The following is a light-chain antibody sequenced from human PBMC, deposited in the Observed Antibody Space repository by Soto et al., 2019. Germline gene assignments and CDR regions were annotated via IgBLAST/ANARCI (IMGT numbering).Light chain of an antibody. J-gene: IGLJ1*01. V-gene: IGLV2-14*01. CDR2: DVS. CDR3: SSYTSSSTPLWV. Sequence: QSVLTQPASVSGSPGQSITISCTGTSSDVGGYNYVSWYQQHPGKAPKLMIYDVSSRPLGVSNRFSGSKSGNTASLTISGLQAEDEADYYCSSYTSSSTPLWVFGTGTKVTVL. CDR1: SSDVGGYNY.